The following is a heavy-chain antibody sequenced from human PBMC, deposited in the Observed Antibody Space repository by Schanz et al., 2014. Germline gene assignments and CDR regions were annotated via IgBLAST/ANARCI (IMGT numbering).Heavy chain of an antibody. V-gene: IGHV3-23*01. CDR3: AKDLYNYGIFDS. J-gene: IGHJ5*01. D-gene: IGHD3-16*01. CDR2: MSGSGSTA. Sequence: EVQLLESGGGLVQPGGSLRLSCVASGFTFFGSFAMRWVRQAPGKGLEWGSGMSGSGSTADYADSVKGRVTISRDNSRKTLYLQINSLRADDTAVYYCAKDLYNYGIFDSWGQGTLVTVSS. CDR1: GFTFFGSFA.